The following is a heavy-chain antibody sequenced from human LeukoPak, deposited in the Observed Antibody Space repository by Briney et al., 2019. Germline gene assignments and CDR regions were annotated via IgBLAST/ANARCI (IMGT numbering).Heavy chain of an antibody. CDR2: INPSGGST. J-gene: IGHJ4*02. Sequence: ASVKVPCKASGYTFTSYYMHWVRQAPGQGLEWMGIINPSGGSTSYAQKFQGRVTMTRDMSTSTVYMELSSLRSEDTAVYYCARDGGTVPYDYWGQGTLVTVSS. D-gene: IGHD3-16*01. CDR3: ARDGGTVPYDY. CDR1: GYTFTSYY. V-gene: IGHV1-46*01.